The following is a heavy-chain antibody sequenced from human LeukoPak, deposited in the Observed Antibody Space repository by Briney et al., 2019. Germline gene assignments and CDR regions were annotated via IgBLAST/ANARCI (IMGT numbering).Heavy chain of an antibody. Sequence: GRSLRLSCAASGFTFSNYGIHWVRQAPGKGLEWVAVISFDENYKYYADSVKGRFTISRDNSKNTLYLQMNSLRAEDTAVYYCAKAIAAAGIYYFDYWGQGTLVTVSS. CDR2: ISFDENYK. V-gene: IGHV3-30*18. CDR3: AKAIAAAGIYYFDY. D-gene: IGHD6-13*01. CDR1: GFTFSNYG. J-gene: IGHJ4*02.